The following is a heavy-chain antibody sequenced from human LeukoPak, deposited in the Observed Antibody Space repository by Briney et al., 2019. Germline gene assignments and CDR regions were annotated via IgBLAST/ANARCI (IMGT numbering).Heavy chain of an antibody. V-gene: IGHV4-59*12. CDR2: IYYSGST. D-gene: IGHD6-13*01. J-gene: IGHJ4*02. CDR1: GGSISSYY. CDR3: ARDVAAAGYFDY. Sequence: TSETLSLTCTVSGGSISSYYWSWIRQPPGKGLEWIGYIYYSGSTNYNPSLKSRVTISVDTSKNQFSLKLSSVTAADTAVYYCARDVAAAGYFDYWGQGTLVTVSS.